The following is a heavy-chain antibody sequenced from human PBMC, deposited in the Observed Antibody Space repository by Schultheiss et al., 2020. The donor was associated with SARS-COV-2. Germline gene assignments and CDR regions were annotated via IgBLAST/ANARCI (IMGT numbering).Heavy chain of an antibody. CDR1: GGSISSYY. V-gene: IGHV4-59*08. D-gene: IGHD2-2*01. CDR3: ARSAPIVVVPAAMTGWFDP. J-gene: IGHJ5*02. Sequence: SETLSLTCTVSGGSISSYYWGWIRQPPGKGLEWIGYIYYSGSTNYNPSLKSRVTISVDTSKNQFSLKLSSVTAADTAVYYCARSAPIVVVPAAMTGWFDPWGQGTLVTVSS. CDR2: IYYSGST.